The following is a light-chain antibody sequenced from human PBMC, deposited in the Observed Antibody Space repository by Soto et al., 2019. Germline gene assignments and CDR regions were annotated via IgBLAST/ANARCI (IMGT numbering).Light chain of an antibody. CDR1: QSISSW. Sequence: DIQMTQSPSTLSASVGDRDTITCRASQSISSWLAWYQQKPGKAPKLLIYKASSLESGVPSRFSGSGSGTEFTLTISSLQPDDFATYYCQQYNSYSQTFGQGTKLEIK. CDR2: KAS. CDR3: QQYNSYSQT. J-gene: IGKJ2*01. V-gene: IGKV1-5*03.